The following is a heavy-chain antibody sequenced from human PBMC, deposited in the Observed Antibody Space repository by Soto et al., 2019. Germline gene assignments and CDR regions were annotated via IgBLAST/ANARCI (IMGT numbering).Heavy chain of an antibody. D-gene: IGHD2-8*01. V-gene: IGHV1-3*04. Sequence: SVKVSCKSSGYTFTHYAMHWVRQAPGQGLEWLGWINTDNGYTAFSQKFQGRVSITMDTSASTAYVELSSLTSEDTGVYYCARQGDSRILRDTFDIWGQGTLVTVSS. CDR1: GYTFTHYA. J-gene: IGHJ3*02. CDR3: ARQGDSRILRDTFDI. CDR2: INTDNGYT.